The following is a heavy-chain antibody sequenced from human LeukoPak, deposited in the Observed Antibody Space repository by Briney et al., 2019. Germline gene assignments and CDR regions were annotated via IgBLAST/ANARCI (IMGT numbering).Heavy chain of an antibody. CDR2: IRGSGGST. V-gene: IGHV3-23*01. CDR3: AKEQAVAGTYPLDY. D-gene: IGHD6-19*01. CDR1: GFTFSDYA. J-gene: IGHJ4*02. Sequence: GGSLRLSCAASGFTFSDYAMSWVRQAPGKGLEWVSVIRGSGGSTYYADSVKGRFTISRDNSKNTLYLQMNSLRAEDTAVYYCAKEQAVAGTYPLDYWGQGTLVTVSS.